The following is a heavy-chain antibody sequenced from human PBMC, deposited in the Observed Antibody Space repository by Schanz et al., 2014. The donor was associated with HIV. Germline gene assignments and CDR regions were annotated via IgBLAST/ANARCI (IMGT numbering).Heavy chain of an antibody. J-gene: IGHJ4*02. D-gene: IGHD1-1*01. CDR1: GGSFSDDY. Sequence: QVQLQQWGAGMLKPSETLSLTCAVYGGSFSDDYWGWIRQPPGKGLEWIGEISHSGSTNYKASLKSRVTISLDTFKNQFSLKLNAVTAADTGVYYCARVTVDFEANDPGHFDSWGQGTLVTVSS. V-gene: IGHV4-34*01. CDR2: ISHSGST. CDR3: ARVTVDFEANDPGHFDS.